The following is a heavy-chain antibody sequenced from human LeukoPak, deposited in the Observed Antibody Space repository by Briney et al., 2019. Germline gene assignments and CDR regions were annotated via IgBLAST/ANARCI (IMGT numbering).Heavy chain of an antibody. Sequence: GGSLRLSCAASGFTVSSNYMSWVRQAPGKGLEWVANIKQDGSEKYYVDSVKGRFIISRDNAKNSLYLQMNSLRAEDTAVYYCARETTVVTDTAWFDPWGQGTLVTVSS. D-gene: IGHD4-23*01. CDR1: GFTVSSNY. V-gene: IGHV3-7*01. J-gene: IGHJ5*02. CDR2: IKQDGSEK. CDR3: ARETTVVTDTAWFDP.